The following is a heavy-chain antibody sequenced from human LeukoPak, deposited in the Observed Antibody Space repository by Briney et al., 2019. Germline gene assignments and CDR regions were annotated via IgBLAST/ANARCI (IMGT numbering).Heavy chain of an antibody. CDR3: AREIHSTGYYYGGGYMDV. V-gene: IGHV3-11*04. CDR1: GFNFRNSN. J-gene: IGHJ6*04. D-gene: IGHD3-22*01. Sequence: GGSLNLSCAAPGFNFRNSNIGWSAKAQGGGLGWISFFSIGDTNIKYADSVKGRFTISRDNAKNSLYLQMNSLRAEDTAVYFCAREIHSTGYYYGGGYMDVWGEGTTVTVSS. CDR2: FSIGDTNI.